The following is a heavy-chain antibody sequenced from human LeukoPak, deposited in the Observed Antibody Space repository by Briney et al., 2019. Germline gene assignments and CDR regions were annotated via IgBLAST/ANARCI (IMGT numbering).Heavy chain of an antibody. J-gene: IGHJ6*02. CDR3: ARYRSGLGGMDV. V-gene: IGHV1-3*01. D-gene: IGHD6-25*01. CDR1: GYTFTSYA. Sequence: ASVKVSCKASGYTFTSYAMHWVRQAPGQRLEWMGWINAGNGNTKYSQKFQGRVTITRDTSASTAYMELSSLRSEDTAVYYCARYRSGLGGMDVWGQGTTVTVSS. CDR2: INAGNGNT.